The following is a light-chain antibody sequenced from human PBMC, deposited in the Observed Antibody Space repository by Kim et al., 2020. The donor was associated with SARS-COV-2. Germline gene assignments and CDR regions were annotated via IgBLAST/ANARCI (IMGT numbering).Light chain of an antibody. CDR2: KAS. V-gene: IGKV1-5*03. J-gene: IGKJ1*01. Sequence: DIQMTQSPSTLSASIGDRVTITCRASQSISSWLAWYQQKPGKPPKLLIYKASSLESTVPSRFSGSGSGTEFTLTISGLQPDDFATYYCQQYKTYSTFGQGTKVDIK. CDR3: QQYKTYST. CDR1: QSISSW.